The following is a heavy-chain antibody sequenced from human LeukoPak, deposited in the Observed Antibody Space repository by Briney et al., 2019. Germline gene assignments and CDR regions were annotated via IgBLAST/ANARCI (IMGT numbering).Heavy chain of an antibody. Sequence: GGTLRLSCAASGFTFSSYGMSWVRQAPGKGLVWVSRINSDGSSTSYADSVKGRFTISRDNAKNTLYLQMNSLRAEDTAVYYCARDLMATPPGFDYWGQGTLVTVSS. J-gene: IGHJ4*02. D-gene: IGHD5-24*01. CDR2: INSDGSST. CDR1: GFTFSSYG. V-gene: IGHV3-74*01. CDR3: ARDLMATPPGFDY.